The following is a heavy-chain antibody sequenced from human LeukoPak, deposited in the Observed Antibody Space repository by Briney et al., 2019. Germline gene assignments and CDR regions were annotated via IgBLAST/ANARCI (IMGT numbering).Heavy chain of an antibody. Sequence: SETLSLTCTVSGYSISSGYYWGWIRQPPGKGLEWIGEINHSGSTNYNPSLKSRVTISVDTSKTQFSLKLSSVTAADTAVYYCARVKDPGGYYYYYYIDVWGKGTTVTVSS. CDR2: INHSGST. J-gene: IGHJ6*03. D-gene: IGHD3-16*01. CDR1: GYSISSGYY. CDR3: ARVKDPGGYYYYYYIDV. V-gene: IGHV4-38-2*02.